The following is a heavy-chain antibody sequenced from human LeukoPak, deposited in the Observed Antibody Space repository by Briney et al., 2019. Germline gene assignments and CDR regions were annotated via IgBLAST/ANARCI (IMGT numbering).Heavy chain of an antibody. Sequence: PSETLSLTCTVSGDSTTGYYWTWIRQPPGRGLEWIGYICCSGTTSYNPSLRSRVAISEDTSKNELSLILRSVTAADTAVYYCARGGSSGYTYAWGQGILVTVSS. CDR1: GDSTTGYY. V-gene: IGHV4-59*01. CDR2: ICCSGTT. D-gene: IGHD3-22*01. J-gene: IGHJ1*01. CDR3: ARGGSSGYTYA.